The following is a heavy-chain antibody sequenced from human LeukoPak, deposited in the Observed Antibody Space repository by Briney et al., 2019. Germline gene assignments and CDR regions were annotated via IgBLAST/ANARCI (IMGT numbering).Heavy chain of an antibody. CDR3: ARDAAGVQLWSLHFDY. J-gene: IGHJ4*02. CDR2: IYSGGST. Sequence: QPGGSLRLSCAASGFTVSSNYMSWVRQAPGEGLEWVSVIYSGGSTYYADSVKGRFTISRDNSKNTLYLQMNSLRAEDTAVYYCARDAAGVQLWSLHFDYWGQGTLVTVSS. V-gene: IGHV3-66*01. CDR1: GFTVSSNY. D-gene: IGHD5-18*01.